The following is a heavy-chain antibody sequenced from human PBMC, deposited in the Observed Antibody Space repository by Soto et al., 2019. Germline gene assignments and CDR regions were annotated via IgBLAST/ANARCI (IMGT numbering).Heavy chain of an antibody. V-gene: IGHV3-23*01. CDR2: ISGSGGST. D-gene: IGHD2-15*01. Sequence: EVQLLESGGGLVQPGGSLRLSCAASGFTFSSYAMSWVRQAPGKGLEWVSAISGSGGSTYYADSVKGRFTIARDNSKNTLYLQMNSLRAEDTAVYYCAKDPVNCSGGSCYYYYGMDVWGQGTTVTGSS. CDR1: GFTFSSYA. J-gene: IGHJ6*02. CDR3: AKDPVNCSGGSCYYYYGMDV.